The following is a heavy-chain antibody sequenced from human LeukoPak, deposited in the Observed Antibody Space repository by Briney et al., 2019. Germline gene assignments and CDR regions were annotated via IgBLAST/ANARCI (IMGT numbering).Heavy chain of an antibody. CDR2: IHTTGST. Sequence: SETLSLTCTVSSDSTYWGWIRQPAGKGLEWIWRIHTTGSTNYNPSLNSRVTISLDTSNHQLSLKLSSLTAADTAVYYCAGGAGTITNDAFDIWGQGTMVTVSS. CDR1: SDSTY. J-gene: IGHJ3*02. D-gene: IGHD1-1*01. V-gene: IGHV4-4*07. CDR3: AGGAGTITNDAFDI.